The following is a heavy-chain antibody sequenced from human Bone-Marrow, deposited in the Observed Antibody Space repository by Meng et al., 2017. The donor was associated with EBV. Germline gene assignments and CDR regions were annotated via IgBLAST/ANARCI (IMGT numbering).Heavy chain of an antibody. CDR2: IFFRGET. D-gene: IGHD1-26*01. Sequence: VQLQEAGPGLVKPSQTLSLTCAATGDCINSGGYYWSWIRQAPGKGLEWIGYIFFRGETYYTSSFRSRTTISLDTSKDQFSLKLTSVTAADTAVYYCARAGGSFTVDPWGQGALVTVSS. J-gene: IGHJ5*02. V-gene: IGHV4-30-4*08. CDR1: GDCINSGGYY. CDR3: ARAGGSFTVDP.